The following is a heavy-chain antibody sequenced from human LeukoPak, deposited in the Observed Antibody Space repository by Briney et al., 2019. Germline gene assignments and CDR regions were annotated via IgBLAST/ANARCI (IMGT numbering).Heavy chain of an antibody. CDR1: GFTVSRSY. V-gene: IGHV3-53*01. CDR2: IYSGGTT. J-gene: IGHJ5*02. D-gene: IGHD5-18*01. CDR3: ARGRGYSQSNWVDP. Sequence: GGSLRLSCAASGFTVSRSYMIWARQAPGKGLEWVSVIYSGGTTYYADSVKGRFTISRDNSKNTLYLQMNSLRAEDTAVYYCARGRGYSQSNWVDPWGQGTMVTVSS.